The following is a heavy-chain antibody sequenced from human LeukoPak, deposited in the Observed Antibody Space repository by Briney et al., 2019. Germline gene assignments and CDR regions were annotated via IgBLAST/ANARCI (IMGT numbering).Heavy chain of an antibody. D-gene: IGHD3-22*01. J-gene: IGHJ4*02. V-gene: IGHV3-48*03. CDR2: IGSSGDTI. CDR3: ARAGYYYDSSGYTSFDY. Sequence: GGSLRLSCAASGFTFSSYAMSWVRQAPGKGLEWVSYIGSSGDTIYYADFVRGRFTSSRDNAKNSLYLQMNSLRAEDTAVYYCARAGYYYDSSGYTSFDYWGQGILVTVSS. CDR1: GFTFSSYA.